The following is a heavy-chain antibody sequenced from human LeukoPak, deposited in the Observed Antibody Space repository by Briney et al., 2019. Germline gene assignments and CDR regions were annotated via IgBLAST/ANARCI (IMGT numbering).Heavy chain of an antibody. V-gene: IGHV4-4*09. CDR2: IYSGVPT. CDR3: VQTSGLPGFDY. D-gene: IGHD5-12*01. J-gene: IGHJ4*02. Sequence: SETLSLTCTPSAVSINRFYWSWVRQPPGKGLEWIGNIYSGVPTYFNPSLKSRVTISVDTSKNQFSLNLTSVTAADTAMYYCVQTSGLPGFDYWGQGILVTVSS. CDR1: AVSINRFY.